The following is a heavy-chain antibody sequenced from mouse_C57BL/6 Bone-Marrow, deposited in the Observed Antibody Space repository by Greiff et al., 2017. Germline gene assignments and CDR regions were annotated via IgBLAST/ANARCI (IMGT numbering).Heavy chain of an antibody. V-gene: IGHV7-3*01. CDR2: IRNKANGYTT. D-gene: IGHD2-1*01. Sequence: EVMLVESGGGLVQPGGSLSLSCAASGFTFTDYYMSWVRQPPGKALEWLGFIRNKANGYTTEYSASVKGRFTIARDTFQSILYLQMNALRAEDSATYYCASLYGNWYFDVWGTGTTVTVSS. CDR1: GFTFTDYY. J-gene: IGHJ1*03. CDR3: ASLYGNWYFDV.